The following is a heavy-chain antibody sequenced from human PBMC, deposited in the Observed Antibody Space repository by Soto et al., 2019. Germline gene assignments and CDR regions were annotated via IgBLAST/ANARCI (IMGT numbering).Heavy chain of an antibody. CDR1: GDSLRSSYHY. CDR3: VRVEMYAGEFTPYFVR. CDR2: IYYTGNT. V-gene: IGHV4-39*01. J-gene: IGHJ4*02. Sequence: SETLSLTCTVSGDSLRSSYHYWGWIRQSPGKGLEWIGSIYYTGNTYYNPSLKSRVSISVDMATNEISLRLRAESVADTAVYYCVRVEMYAGEFTPYFVRWGQGALVTVSS. D-gene: IGHD2-8*01.